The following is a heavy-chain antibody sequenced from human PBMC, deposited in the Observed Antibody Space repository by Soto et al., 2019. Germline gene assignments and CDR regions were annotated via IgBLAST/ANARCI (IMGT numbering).Heavy chain of an antibody. V-gene: IGHV3-23*01. Sequence: GGSLRLSCAASGFTFSNYAMAWVRQAPGKGLEWVSSITASGDGPAYIDSVKGRFTISRDNSKSTLYLQMNSLRVDDTALYYCGKADPYRNCLDYWGQGTLVTVSS. D-gene: IGHD1-1*01. J-gene: IGHJ4*02. CDR1: GFTFSNYA. CDR3: GKADPYRNCLDY. CDR2: ITASGDGP.